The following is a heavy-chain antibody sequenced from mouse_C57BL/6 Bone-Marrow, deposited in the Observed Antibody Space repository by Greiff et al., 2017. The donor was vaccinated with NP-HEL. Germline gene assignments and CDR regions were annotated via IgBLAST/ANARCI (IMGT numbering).Heavy chain of an antibody. D-gene: IGHD2-1*01. Sequence: DVMLVESGGGLVKPGGSLKLSCAASGFTFSSYAMSWVRQTPEKRLEWVATISDGGSYTYYPDNVKGRFTISRDNAKNNLYLQMSHLKSEDTAMYYCARDPSVTADYFDYWGQGTTLTVSS. V-gene: IGHV5-4*01. CDR1: GFTFSSYA. CDR2: ISDGGSYT. J-gene: IGHJ2*01. CDR3: ARDPSVTADYFDY.